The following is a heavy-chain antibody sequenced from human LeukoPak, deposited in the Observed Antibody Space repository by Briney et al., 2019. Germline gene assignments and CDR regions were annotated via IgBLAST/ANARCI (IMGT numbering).Heavy chain of an antibody. V-gene: IGHV4-34*01. J-gene: IGHJ6*02. D-gene: IGHD5-18*01. Sequence: SETLSLTCAVYGGSFSGYHWSWIRQPPGKGLEWIGEINHSGSTNYNPSLKSRVTISVDTSKNQFSLKLSSVTAADTAVYYCASSEYSYGGLVYGMDVWGQGTTVTVSS. CDR3: ASSEYSYGGLVYGMDV. CDR1: GGSFSGYH. CDR2: INHSGST.